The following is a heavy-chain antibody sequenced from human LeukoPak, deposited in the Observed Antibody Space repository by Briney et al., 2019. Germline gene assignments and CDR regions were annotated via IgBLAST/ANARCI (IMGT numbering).Heavy chain of an antibody. Sequence: PGRSLRLSCAASGFTFSSYAMHWVRQAPGKGLEWVADISYDGSNKYYADSVKGRFTISRDNSKNTLYLQMNSLRAEDTAVYYCARERNWNDAEGGGNFDYWGQGTLVTVSS. J-gene: IGHJ4*02. CDR2: ISYDGSNK. CDR1: GFTFSSYA. CDR3: ARERNWNDAEGGGNFDY. D-gene: IGHD1-1*01. V-gene: IGHV3-30*04.